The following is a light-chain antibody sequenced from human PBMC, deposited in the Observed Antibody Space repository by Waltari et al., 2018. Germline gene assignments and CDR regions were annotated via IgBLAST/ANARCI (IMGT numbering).Light chain of an antibody. CDR2: RNN. CDR3: AAWDDSLSGWL. CDR1: RSHIGSVY. Sequence: QSVLTQPPSVSGTPGQEVTISCSGSRSHIGSVYLYWYQQFPGMATKLLIFRNNQRHSGIRMRFSASQSDASAALAISGLRSEDDADYYCAAWDDSLSGWLFGGGTKLTVL. V-gene: IGLV1-47*01. J-gene: IGLJ3*02.